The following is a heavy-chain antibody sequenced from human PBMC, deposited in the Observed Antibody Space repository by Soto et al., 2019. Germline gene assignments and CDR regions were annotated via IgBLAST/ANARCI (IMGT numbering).Heavy chain of an antibody. J-gene: IGHJ4*02. CDR2: IYHSGST. V-gene: IGHV4-4*02. CDR3: AGYYYAPGNYQGNIDY. D-gene: IGHD3-10*01. Sequence: SETLSLTCAVSGDSISSGNWWSWVRQPPGKGLEWIGEIYHSGSTNYNPSLKSRVTISVDKPKNQFSLKLSSVTAADTAVYYCAGYYYAPGNYQGNIDYWGQGDMVTVSS. CDR1: GDSISSGNW.